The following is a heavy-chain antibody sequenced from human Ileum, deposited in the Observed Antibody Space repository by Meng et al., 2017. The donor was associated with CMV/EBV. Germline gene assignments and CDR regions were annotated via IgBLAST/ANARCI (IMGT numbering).Heavy chain of an antibody. Sequence: GGSLRLSCAASGFPFDDFAMHWVRLVPGKGLEWVSGISWNSGDIGYADSVKGRFTISRDNREKSLHLQLNSLRPEDTALYYCAKDFKGELLYFNAFDSWGQGTMVTVSS. D-gene: IGHD2-8*01. CDR3: AKDFKGELLYFNAFDS. J-gene: IGHJ3*01. V-gene: IGHV3-9*01. CDR1: GFPFDDFA. CDR2: ISWNSGDI.